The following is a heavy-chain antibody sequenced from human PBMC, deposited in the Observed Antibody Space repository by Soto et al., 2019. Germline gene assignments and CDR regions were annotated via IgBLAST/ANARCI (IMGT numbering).Heavy chain of an antibody. J-gene: IGHJ3*01. CDR1: GLTISGKKY. Sequence: DVQLVESGGGLIQPGESLRLSCAAFGLTISGKKYVAWVRQAPGKGLEWVSGLDDVDGSFYSDSVRGRFTTSSDSSKTTVYLQMNALRPDDTAVYYCATWHEREHAYDVWGQGTTVTVSS. CDR3: ATWHEREHAYDV. V-gene: IGHV3-53*01. D-gene: IGHD1-1*01. CDR2: LDDVDGS.